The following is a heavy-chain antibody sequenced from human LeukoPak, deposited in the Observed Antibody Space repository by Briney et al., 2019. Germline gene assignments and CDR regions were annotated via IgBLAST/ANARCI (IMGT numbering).Heavy chain of an antibody. D-gene: IGHD3-3*01. CDR2: IYSGGST. V-gene: IGHV4-4*07. Sequence: KPSETLSLTCTVSGDSISSYYCTWIRQPAGRGLEWIGRIYSGGSTSYNPSLKSRVTMSVDTSKTQFSLNLTSVTAADTAVYYCATEESGYWGQGTLVTVSS. J-gene: IGHJ4*02. CDR1: GDSISSYY. CDR3: ATEESGY.